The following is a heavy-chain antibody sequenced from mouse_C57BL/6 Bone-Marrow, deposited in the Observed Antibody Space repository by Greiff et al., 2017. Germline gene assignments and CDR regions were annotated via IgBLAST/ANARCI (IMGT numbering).Heavy chain of an antibody. J-gene: IGHJ3*01. CDR2: ISYDGSN. CDR1: GYSITSGYY. D-gene: IGHD2-1*01. V-gene: IGHV3-6*01. Sequence: ESGPGLVKPSQSLSLTCSVTGYSITSGYYWNWIRQFPGNKLEWMGYISYDGSNNYNPSLKNRISITRDTSKNQFFLKLNSVTTEDTATYYCAKGFYYGNYAWFAYWGQGTLVTVSA. CDR3: AKGFYYGNYAWFAY.